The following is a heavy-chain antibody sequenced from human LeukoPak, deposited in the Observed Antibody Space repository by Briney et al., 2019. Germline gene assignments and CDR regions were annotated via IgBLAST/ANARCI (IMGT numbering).Heavy chain of an antibody. CDR1: GFSFSSYG. Sequence: GGSLRLSCVVSGFSFSSYGMHWVRQAPGKGLEWVAVISYDGSNKYYADSVKGRFTISRDNSKNTLYLQMNSLRAEDTAVYYCARATLITMVRGGITVFDYWGQGTLVTVSS. CDR3: ARATLITMVRGGITVFDY. D-gene: IGHD3-10*01. J-gene: IGHJ4*02. V-gene: IGHV3-30*03. CDR2: ISYDGSNK.